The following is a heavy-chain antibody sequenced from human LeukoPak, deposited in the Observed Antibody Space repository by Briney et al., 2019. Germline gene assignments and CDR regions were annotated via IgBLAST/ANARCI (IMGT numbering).Heavy chain of an antibody. CDR2: IYPGDSDT. CDR3: ARPLITTFGVVTYDAFDI. Sequence: GESLKISCKGSGYSFTSYWIGWVRQMPGKGLEWMGIIYPGDSDTRYSPSFQGQVTISADKSISTAYLQWSSLKASDTAMYYCARPLITTFGVVTYDAFDIWGQGTMVTVSS. V-gene: IGHV5-51*01. J-gene: IGHJ3*02. D-gene: IGHD3-3*01. CDR1: GYSFTSYW.